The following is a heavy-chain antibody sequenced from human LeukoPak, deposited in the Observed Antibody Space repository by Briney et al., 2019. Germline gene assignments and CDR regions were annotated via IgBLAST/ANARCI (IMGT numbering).Heavy chain of an antibody. CDR2: TSSSDDGT. CDR1: GFTFSSYS. J-gene: IGHJ4*02. CDR3: ARAPVTSCRGAFCYPFDY. Sequence: PGGSLRLSCAASGFTFSSYSMNWVRQAPGKGLEWVSATSSSDDGTYYADSVRGRITISRDNSKNTLYLQMNRLRVEDAALYYCARAPVTSCRGAFCYPFDYWGQGILVTVSS. D-gene: IGHD2-21*01. V-gene: IGHV3-23*01.